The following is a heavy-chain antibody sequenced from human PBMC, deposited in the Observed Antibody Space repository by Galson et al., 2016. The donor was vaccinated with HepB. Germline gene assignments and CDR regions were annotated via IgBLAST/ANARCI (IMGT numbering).Heavy chain of an antibody. CDR1: GFNFSRFA. Sequence: SLRLSCAASGFNFSRFAMSWVRQAPGKGLEWVSGISLSGDSTDYAESVTGRFTISRDNSKSVLYLQMNRLRAGDTAHYFCARYKVGVNSLDCWGQGTLVTVSS. V-gene: IGHV3-23*01. CDR2: ISLSGDST. CDR3: ARYKVGVNSLDC. D-gene: IGHD1-14*01. J-gene: IGHJ4*02.